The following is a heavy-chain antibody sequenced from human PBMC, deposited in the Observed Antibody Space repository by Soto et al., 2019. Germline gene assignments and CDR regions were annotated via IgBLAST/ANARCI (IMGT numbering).Heavy chain of an antibody. D-gene: IGHD3-10*01. Sequence: QTGRSLRLSCAASGFTFSSYGMHWVRQAPGKGLEWVAVISYDGSNKYYADSVKGRFTISRDNSKNTLYLQMNSLRAEDTAVYYCAKGGTIYGNYFDYWGQGTLVTVSS. CDR1: GFTFSSYG. CDR3: AKGGTIYGNYFDY. CDR2: ISYDGSNK. V-gene: IGHV3-30*18. J-gene: IGHJ4*02.